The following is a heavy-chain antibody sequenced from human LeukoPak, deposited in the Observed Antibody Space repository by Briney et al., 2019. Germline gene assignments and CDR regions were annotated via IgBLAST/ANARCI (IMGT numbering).Heavy chain of an antibody. CDR3: TRQLSWASDTNDA. V-gene: IGHV4-39*01. CDR2: IYYSGST. D-gene: IGHD2-8*01. CDR1: GGSISSSSYY. Sequence: PSETLSLTCTVSGGSISSSSYYWGWIRQPPGKGLEWIVSIYYSGSTYYTPSPQSRLTMSVDTSRNRSSLTLKSVPYADTSIYYCTRQLSWASDTNDAWSQGILVTVSS. J-gene: IGHJ4*01.